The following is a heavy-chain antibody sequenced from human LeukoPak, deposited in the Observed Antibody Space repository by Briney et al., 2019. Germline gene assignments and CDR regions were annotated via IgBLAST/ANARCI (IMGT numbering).Heavy chain of an antibody. CDR1: GGSISSGSHY. V-gene: IGHV4-61*02. J-gene: IGHJ5*01. CDR2: IYTSGTT. Sequence: SETLSLTCTVSGGSISSGSHYWSWIRQPAGKGLEWIGLIYTSGTTKTNPSLESRVTISLDTSKNQFSLQLGSVTAADTAVYYCAREFESWGQGTLVTVSS. CDR3: AREFES.